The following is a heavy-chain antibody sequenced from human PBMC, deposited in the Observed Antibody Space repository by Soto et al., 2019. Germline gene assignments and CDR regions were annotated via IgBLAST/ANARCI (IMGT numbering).Heavy chain of an antibody. Sequence: TSETLSLTCAFYGWSFSGYYWSWIRQPPGKGLEWIGEINHSGSTNYNPSLKSRVTISVDTSKNQFSLKLSSVTAADTAVYYCARSRTTVTPWGQGTLVTVSS. CDR3: ARSRTTVTP. J-gene: IGHJ5*02. CDR1: GWSFSGYY. CDR2: INHSGST. D-gene: IGHD4-17*01. V-gene: IGHV4-34*01.